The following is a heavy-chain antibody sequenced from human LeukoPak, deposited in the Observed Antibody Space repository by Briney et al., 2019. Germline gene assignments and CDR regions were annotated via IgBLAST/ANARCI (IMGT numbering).Heavy chain of an antibody. Sequence: GGSLRLSCAASGFSFDDYDMSWVRQAPGKGLEWVSGINWNGGSTGYADSVKGRFTISRDNAKNSLYLQMSSLRAEDTALYYCAREEGGYFDYWGQRTLVTVSS. V-gene: IGHV3-20*04. CDR3: AREEGGYFDY. CDR2: INWNGGST. CDR1: GFSFDDYD. J-gene: IGHJ4*02. D-gene: IGHD3-16*01.